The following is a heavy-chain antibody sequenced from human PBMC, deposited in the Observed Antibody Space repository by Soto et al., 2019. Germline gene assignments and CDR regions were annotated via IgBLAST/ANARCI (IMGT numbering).Heavy chain of an antibody. Sequence: ELQLVEIGGGLIQPGGSLRLSCAVSGFTVSPKYMSWVRQAPGKGLEWVSLIDSNDNTYYADSVKGRFTISRDNSKKTAFLQMYTLRADDTAVYYCARTDYDTNVYVVSWGQGTLVTVSS. CDR1: GFTVSPKY. V-gene: IGHV3-53*02. D-gene: IGHD3-22*01. CDR2: IDSNDNT. CDR3: ARTDYDTNVYVVS. J-gene: IGHJ4*02.